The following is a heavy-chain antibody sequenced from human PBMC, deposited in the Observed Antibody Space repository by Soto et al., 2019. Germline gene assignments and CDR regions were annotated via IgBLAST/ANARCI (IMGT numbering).Heavy chain of an antibody. D-gene: IGHD3-10*01. CDR3: AREMVRGVGSDY. CDR1: GYTFTSYG. Sequence: QVQLVQSGAEVKKPGASVKVSCKASGYTFTSYGISWVRQAPGQGLEWMGWISTYNGNTKYAQKLQGRVTMPTDSSTSAAYIELRSLRSDDTAVFYCAREMVRGVGSDYWGQGTLVTDSS. V-gene: IGHV1-18*01. J-gene: IGHJ4*02. CDR2: ISTYNGNT.